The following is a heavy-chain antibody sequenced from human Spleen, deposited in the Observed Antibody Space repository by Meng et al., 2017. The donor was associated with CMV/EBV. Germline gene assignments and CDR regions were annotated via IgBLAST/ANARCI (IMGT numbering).Heavy chain of an antibody. CDR1: GFTFSNYD. CDR3: VKHIVGLNTNFFDF. CDR2: FSGTSIRT. J-gene: IGHJ4*02. V-gene: IGHV3-23*01. D-gene: IGHD1-26*01. Sequence: GGSLRLSCVASGFTFSNYDMTWVRQAPGKGLEWVSTFSGTSIRTYYADSVKGRFTISRDNSRRSLFLQMDSLRAEDTAIYYCVKHIVGLNTNFFDFWGQGTLVTVSS.